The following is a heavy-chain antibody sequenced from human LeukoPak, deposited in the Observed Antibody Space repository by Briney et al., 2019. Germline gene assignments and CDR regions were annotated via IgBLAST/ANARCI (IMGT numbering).Heavy chain of an antibody. J-gene: IGHJ6*02. CDR3: ARGQRMVRRVRNYYYYGMDV. V-gene: IGHV1-8*01. CDR1: AYTFTIYD. CDR2: MNLNSGNT. D-gene: IGHD3-10*01. Sequence: AAVKVSFKASAYTFTIYDINWVRQATGPGLELMGWMNLNSGNTGYSQKFQGRVTMTRYTSISTDYMDLSSLRSEDTAVYYCARGQRMVRRVRNYYYYGMDVWGQGNTVTVSS.